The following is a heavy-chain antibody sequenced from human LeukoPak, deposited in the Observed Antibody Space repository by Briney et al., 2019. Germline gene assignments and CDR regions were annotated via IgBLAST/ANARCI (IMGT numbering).Heavy chain of an antibody. V-gene: IGHV3-7*01. CDR1: GFTFSSYW. J-gene: IGHJ6*03. Sequence: GGSLRLSCAASGFTFSSYWMSWVRQAPGKGLEWVANIKQDGSEKYYVDSVKGRFTISRDNAKNSLYLQMNSLRAEDTAVYYCARDSYGDYEDHYYYMDVWGKGTTVTISS. CDR2: IKQDGSEK. CDR3: ARDSYGDYEDHYYYMDV. D-gene: IGHD4-17*01.